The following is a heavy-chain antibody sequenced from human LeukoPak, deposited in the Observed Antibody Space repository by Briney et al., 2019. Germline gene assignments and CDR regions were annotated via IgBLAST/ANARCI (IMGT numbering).Heavy chain of an antibody. CDR3: ARSRGTALVTRFDY. D-gene: IGHD5-18*01. J-gene: IGHJ4*02. Sequence: PSETLSLTCTVSRGSISNYYWSWIRQPAGKGLEWIGRINTSGSTNYNPSLESRVTMSVDTSKNQFSLKLNSVTAADTAVYFCARSRGTALVTRFDYWGQGTLVTVSS. V-gene: IGHV4-4*07. CDR1: RGSISNYY. CDR2: INTSGST.